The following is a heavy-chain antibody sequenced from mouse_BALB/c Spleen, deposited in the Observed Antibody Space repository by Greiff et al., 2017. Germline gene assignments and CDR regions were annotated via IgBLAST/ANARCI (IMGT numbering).Heavy chain of an antibody. CDR2: IDPENGDT. Sequence: VQLKESGAELVRSGASVKLSCTASGFNIKDYYMHWVKQRPEQGLEWIGWIDPENGDTEYAPKFQGKATMTADTSSNTAYLQLSSLTSEDTAVYYCNARLRRGFAYWGQGTLVTVSA. CDR3: NARLRRGFAY. D-gene: IGHD2-12*01. CDR1: GFNIKDYY. V-gene: IGHV14-4*02. J-gene: IGHJ3*01.